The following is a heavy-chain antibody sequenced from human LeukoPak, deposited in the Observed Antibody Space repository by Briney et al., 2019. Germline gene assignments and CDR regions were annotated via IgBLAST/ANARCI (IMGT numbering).Heavy chain of an antibody. CDR2: ISSSSSYI. J-gene: IGHJ4*02. CDR1: GISLSNYA. V-gene: IGHV3-21*01. CDR3: AGNYDSSGYYPQTFDY. D-gene: IGHD3-22*01. Sequence: GGSLRLSCVVSGISLSNYAMTWVRQAPGKGLEWVSSISSSSSYIYYADSVKGRFTISRDNAKNSLYLQMNSLRAEDTAVYYCAGNYDSSGYYPQTFDYWGQGTLVTVSS.